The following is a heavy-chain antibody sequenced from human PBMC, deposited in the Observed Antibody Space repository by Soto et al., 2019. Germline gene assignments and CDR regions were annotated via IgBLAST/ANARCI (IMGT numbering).Heavy chain of an antibody. CDR2: INHSGST. CDR1: GGSFSGYY. V-gene: IGHV4-34*01. D-gene: IGHD3-9*01. J-gene: IGHJ4*02. CDR3: ARGRYFDWLTFDY. Sequence: QVQLQQWGAGLLKPSETLSLTCAVYGGSFSGYYWCWIRQPPGKGLEWIGEINHSGSTNYNPSLKSRVTISVDTSKNQFSLKLSSVTAADTAVYYCARGRYFDWLTFDYCGQGTLVTASS.